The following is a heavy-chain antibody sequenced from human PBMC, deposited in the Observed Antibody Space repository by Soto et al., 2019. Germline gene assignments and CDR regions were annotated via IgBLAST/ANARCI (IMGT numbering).Heavy chain of an antibody. CDR2: IIPIFGTA. CDR3: AREPTVTTEYYYYYGMDV. CDR1: GGTFSSYA. D-gene: IGHD4-17*01. Sequence: SVKVSCKASGGTFSSYAISWVRQAPGQGLEWMGGIIPIFGTANYAQKFQGRVTITADESTSTAYMELSSLRSEDTAVYYCAREPTVTTEYYYYYGMDVWRQGTTVTVSS. J-gene: IGHJ6*02. V-gene: IGHV1-69*13.